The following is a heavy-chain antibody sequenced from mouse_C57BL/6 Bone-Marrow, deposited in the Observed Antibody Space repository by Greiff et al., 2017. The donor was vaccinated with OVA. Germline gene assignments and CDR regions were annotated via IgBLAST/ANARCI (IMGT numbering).Heavy chain of an antibody. CDR3: RVPDWYAMYY. V-gene: IGHV1-81*01. CDR2: IYPRSGNT. Sequence: QVQLQQSGAELARPGASVKLSCKASGYTFTSYGISWVKQRTGQGLEWIGEIYPRSGNTYYNEKFKGKATLTVDTSSSTAYMELRSLTSEDSAVYFCRVPDWYAMYYRGQGTSVTVSS. CDR1: GYTFTSYG. J-gene: IGHJ4*01. D-gene: IGHD2-13*01.